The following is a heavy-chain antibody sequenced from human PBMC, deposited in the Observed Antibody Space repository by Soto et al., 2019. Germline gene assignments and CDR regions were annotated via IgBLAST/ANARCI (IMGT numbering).Heavy chain of an antibody. D-gene: IGHD3-22*01. CDR2: INPSGGRT. CDR3: ARDILNYYDSSGYFDY. CDR1: GYTFTSYY. J-gene: IGHJ4*02. V-gene: IGHV1-46*01. Sequence: GASVKVSCKASGYTFTSYYMHWLRQAPGQGLEWMGIINPSGGRTSYAQKFQGRVTMTRDTSTSTVYMELSSLRSEDTAVYHCARDILNYYDSSGYFDYWGQGTLVTVSS.